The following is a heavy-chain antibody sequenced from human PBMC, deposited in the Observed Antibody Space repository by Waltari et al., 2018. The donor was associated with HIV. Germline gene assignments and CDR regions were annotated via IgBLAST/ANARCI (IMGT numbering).Heavy chain of an antibody. CDR2: IWSDGKTR. D-gene: IGHD6-19*01. J-gene: IGHJ4*01. CDR1: GFNFRDFV. V-gene: IGHV3-33*01. Sequence: VQLAESGGGVVQPGKSVRLSCATSGFNFRDFVIHWVRQGPEKGLEWVAVIWSDGKTRFYGDSIKGRFSVSRDNSNNTSSLQINRVTLADTAVYYCTTGRSSVVAAPPVQWGQGT. CDR3: TTGRSSVVAAPPVQ.